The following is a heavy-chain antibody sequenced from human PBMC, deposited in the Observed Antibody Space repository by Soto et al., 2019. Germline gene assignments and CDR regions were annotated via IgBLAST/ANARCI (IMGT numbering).Heavy chain of an antibody. V-gene: IGHV1-69*04. J-gene: IGHJ4*02. D-gene: IGHD3-10*01. CDR1: GDTFNFYS. CDR3: ATSYWSGYRAFDF. CDR2: VNPILSMS. Sequence: QVQLVQSGAEVKRPGSSVKVSCKASGDTFNFYSINWVRQAPGLGLEWMGRVNPILSMSNYAQRFQGRVTMTADKSTSTAYMEQSRLRSEDTAIYYWATSYWSGYRAFDFWGQGALVTVSS.